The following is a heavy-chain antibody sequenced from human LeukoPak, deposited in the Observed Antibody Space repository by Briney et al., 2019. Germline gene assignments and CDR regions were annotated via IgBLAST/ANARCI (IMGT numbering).Heavy chain of an antibody. CDR1: GFTFSSYA. J-gene: IGHJ4*02. CDR3: ARGAEYSYGY. Sequence: GGSLRLSCAASGFTFSSYAMHWVRQAPGKGLEWVAVISYDGSNKYYADSVKGRFTISRDNSKNTLYLQMNSLRAEDTAVYYCARGAEYSYGYWGRGTLVTVSS. V-gene: IGHV3-30-3*01. D-gene: IGHD5-18*01. CDR2: ISYDGSNK.